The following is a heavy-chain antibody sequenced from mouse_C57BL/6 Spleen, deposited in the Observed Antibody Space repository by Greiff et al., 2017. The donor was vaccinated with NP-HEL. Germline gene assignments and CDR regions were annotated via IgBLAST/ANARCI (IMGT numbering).Heavy chain of an antibody. CDR2: IYPGSGNT. CDR3: ARDGNYRFAY. V-gene: IGHV1-76*01. CDR1: GYTFTDYY. Sequence: VQLQQSGAELVRPGASVKLSCTASGYTFTDYYINWVKQRPGQGLEWIARIYPGSGNTYYNEKFKGKATLTAEKSSSTAYMQLSSLTSEDSAVYYCARDGNYRFAYWGQGTLVTVSA. D-gene: IGHD2-1*01. J-gene: IGHJ3*01.